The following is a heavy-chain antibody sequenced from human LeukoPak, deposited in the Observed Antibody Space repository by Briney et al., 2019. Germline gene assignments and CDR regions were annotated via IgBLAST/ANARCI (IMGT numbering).Heavy chain of an antibody. CDR1: GFAFDEHG. V-gene: IGHV3-20*04. CDR2: INWSGGST. J-gene: IGHJ4*02. Sequence: PGGSLRLSCTASGFAFDEHGMSWVRQVPGNGREWVSGINWSGGSTVYADPLRGQFTISRDNAKNSLYLQMDSLRAEDTALYYCARAPITSPFYFDYWGQGTLVTVSS. D-gene: IGHD2-2*01. CDR3: ARAPITSPFYFDY.